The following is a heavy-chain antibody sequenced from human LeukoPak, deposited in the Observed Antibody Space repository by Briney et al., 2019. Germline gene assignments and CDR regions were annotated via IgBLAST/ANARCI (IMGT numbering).Heavy chain of an antibody. V-gene: IGHV4-39*01. D-gene: IGHD3-9*01. CDR1: GGSISSSSYY. CDR2: IYSSGST. Sequence: SETLSLTCTVSGGSISSSSYYWGWIRQPPGKGLESIGYIYSSGSTHYNPSLKSRVTISVDTSKNQFSLKLSSVTAADTAVYYCARRDDILTGFNYFDYWGQGTLVTVSS. CDR3: ARRDDILTGFNYFDY. J-gene: IGHJ4*02.